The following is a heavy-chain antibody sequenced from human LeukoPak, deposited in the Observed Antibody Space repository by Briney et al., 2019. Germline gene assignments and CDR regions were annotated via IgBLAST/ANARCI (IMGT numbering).Heavy chain of an antibody. CDR3: ARDRRSIVVVTAPDY. D-gene: IGHD2-21*02. CDR2: ISGSGTT. J-gene: IGHJ4*02. CDR1: GFTFSNYA. V-gene: IGHV3-69-1*01. Sequence: PGGSLRLSCAASGFTFSNYAMSWVRQTPGKGLEWVSSISGSGTTYYADSVKGRFTISRDNAKNSLYLQMNSLRAEDTAVYYCARDRRSIVVVTAPDYWGQGTLVTVSS.